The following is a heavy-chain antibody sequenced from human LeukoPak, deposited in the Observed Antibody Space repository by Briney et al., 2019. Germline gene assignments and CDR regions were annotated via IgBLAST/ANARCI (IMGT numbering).Heavy chain of an antibody. Sequence: PGRSLRLSCAASGFTFSSYAMHWVRQAPGKGLEWVSSISSSASYIYYADSVKGRFTISRDNAKNSLYLQMNSLRAEDTAVYYCTKDPHYYDSTRTIDYWGQGTLVTVSS. D-gene: IGHD3-22*01. CDR2: ISSSASYI. CDR3: TKDPHYYDSTRTIDY. CDR1: GFTFSSYA. J-gene: IGHJ4*02. V-gene: IGHV3-21*01.